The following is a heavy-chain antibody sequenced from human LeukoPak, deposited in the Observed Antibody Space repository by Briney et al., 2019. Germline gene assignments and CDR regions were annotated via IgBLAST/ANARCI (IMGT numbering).Heavy chain of an antibody. CDR1: GLSFSDSY. V-gene: IGHV3-11*01. Sequence: GGSLRLSCVVSGLSFSDSYMTWIRQTPGMGLESLAYISGMGHDIYYADSVKGRFTISRDNAKNSLYLQMNSLRPENTALYYCSTGPRSLPYWGPGTLVTVSS. CDR2: ISGMGHDI. D-gene: IGHD4-23*01. J-gene: IGHJ4*01. CDR3: STGPRSLPY.